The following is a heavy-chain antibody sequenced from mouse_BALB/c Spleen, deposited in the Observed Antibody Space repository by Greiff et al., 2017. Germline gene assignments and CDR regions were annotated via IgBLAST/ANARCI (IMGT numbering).Heavy chain of an antibody. CDR3: VRQIYYYGSSYWFAY. J-gene: IGHJ3*01. D-gene: IGHD1-1*01. V-gene: IGHV10-1*02. CDR2: IRGKSNNYAT. Sequence: EVMLVESGGGLVQPKGSLKLSCAASGFTFNTYAMNWVRQAPGKGLEWVARIRGKSNNYATYYADSVKDRFTISRDDSQSMLYLQMNNLKTEDTAMYYCVRQIYYYGSSYWFAYWGQGTLVTVSA. CDR1: GFTFNTYA.